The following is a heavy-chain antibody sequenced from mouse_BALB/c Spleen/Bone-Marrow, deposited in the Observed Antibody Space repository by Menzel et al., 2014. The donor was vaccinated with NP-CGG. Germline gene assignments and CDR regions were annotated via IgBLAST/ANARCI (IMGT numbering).Heavy chain of an antibody. CDR1: GYTFTSYT. CDR3: AREERSYHFDY. CDR2: INPSSGYT. J-gene: IGHJ2*01. Sequence: QVQLQQSAAELARPGASVKMSCEASGYTFTSYTMHWVKQRPGQGLEWIGYINPSSGYTEYNQKFKDKTTLTVDKSSSTAYMQLSSLTSEDSAVYYCAREERSYHFDYWGQGTTLTVSS. V-gene: IGHV1-4*02. D-gene: IGHD1-1*01.